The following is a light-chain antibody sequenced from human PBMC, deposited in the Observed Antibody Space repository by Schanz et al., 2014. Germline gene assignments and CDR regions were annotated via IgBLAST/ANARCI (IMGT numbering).Light chain of an antibody. V-gene: IGKV1-5*03. CDR1: QSLGYR. J-gene: IGKJ5*01. CDR2: KAS. CDR3: QHCNSYPIT. Sequence: DIQMTQSPSTLAASAGDRVTITCRASQSLGYRLAWYQQKPGKAPKLLIYKASTLESGVPSRFSGSGSGTEFTLTISSLQPDDFATYYCQHCNSYPITFGQGTRLEIK.